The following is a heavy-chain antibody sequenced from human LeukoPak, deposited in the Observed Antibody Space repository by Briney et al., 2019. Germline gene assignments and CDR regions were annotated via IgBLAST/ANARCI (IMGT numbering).Heavy chain of an antibody. D-gene: IGHD5-18*01. J-gene: IGHJ4*02. V-gene: IGHV3-9*01. CDR1: GFTFDDYA. CDR3: AIVDTAMVLDY. Sequence: GRSLRLSCAASGFTFDDYAMHWVRQAPGKGLEWVSGISWNSGSIGYADSVKGRFTISRDNAKNSLYLQMNSLRAEDTALYYCAIVDTAMVLDYWGQGTLVTVSS. CDR2: ISWNSGSI.